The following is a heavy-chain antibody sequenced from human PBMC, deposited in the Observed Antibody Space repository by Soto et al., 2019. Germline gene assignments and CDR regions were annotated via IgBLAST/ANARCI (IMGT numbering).Heavy chain of an antibody. CDR2: IIPILGIA. D-gene: IGHD3-22*01. CDR3: ARGGYYDSSPDIAFDI. V-gene: IGHV1-69*02. Sequence: QVQLVQSGAEVKKPGSSVKVSCKASGGTFSSYTISWVRQAPGQGLEWMGRIIPILGIANYAQKFQGRVTITXXKXTXXAYMELSSLRSEDTAVYYCARGGYYDSSPDIAFDIWGQGTMVTVSS. CDR1: GGTFSSYT. J-gene: IGHJ3*02.